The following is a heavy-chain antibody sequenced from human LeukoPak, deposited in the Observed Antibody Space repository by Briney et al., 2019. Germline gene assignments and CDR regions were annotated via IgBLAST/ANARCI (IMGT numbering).Heavy chain of an antibody. CDR1: GYTFTSYG. V-gene: IGHV1-18*01. CDR2: ISAYNGNT. Sequence: GASVKVSCKASGYTFTSYGISWVRQAPGQGLEWMGWISAYNGNTNYAQKLQGRVTMTTDTSTSTAYMELRSLRSDDTAVYYCARGAVGYYYDSSGYWSPWGQGTLVTVSS. CDR3: ARGAVGYYYDSSGYWSP. D-gene: IGHD3-22*01. J-gene: IGHJ5*02.